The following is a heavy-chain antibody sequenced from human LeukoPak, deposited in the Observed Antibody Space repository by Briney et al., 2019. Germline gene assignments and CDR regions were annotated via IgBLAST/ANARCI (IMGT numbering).Heavy chain of an antibody. CDR1: GFTFSSYE. J-gene: IGHJ4*02. V-gene: IGHV3-23*01. D-gene: IGHD2-21*02. CDR2: ISGSGGST. CDR3: AKSVFAVVVTANFDY. Sequence: GGSLRLSCAASGFTFSSYEMNWVRQAPGKGLEWVSAISGSGGSTYYADSVKGRFTISRDNSKNTLYLQMNSLRAEDTAVYYCAKSVFAVVVTANFDYWGQGTLVTVSS.